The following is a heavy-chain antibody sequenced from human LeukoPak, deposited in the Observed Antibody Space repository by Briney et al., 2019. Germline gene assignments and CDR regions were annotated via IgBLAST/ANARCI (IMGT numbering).Heavy chain of an antibody. J-gene: IGHJ4*02. CDR1: GYTFTSYG. V-gene: IGHV1-18*01. Sequence: ASVKVSCKASGYTFTSYGISWVRQAPGQGLEWMGWISAYNGNTNYAQKLQGRVTMTTDTSTSTAYMELRSLRSDDTAVYYCARSGPSRYYDSSRYSDYWDQGTLVTVSS. CDR3: ARSGPSRYYDSSRYSDY. CDR2: ISAYNGNT. D-gene: IGHD3-22*01.